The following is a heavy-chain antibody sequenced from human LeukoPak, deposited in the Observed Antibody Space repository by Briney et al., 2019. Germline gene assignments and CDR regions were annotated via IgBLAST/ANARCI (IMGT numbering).Heavy chain of an antibody. CDR2: ISYDGSNK. D-gene: IGHD2-2*01. V-gene: IGHV3-30-3*01. CDR1: GFTFSSYA. J-gene: IGHJ4*02. Sequence: GRSLRLSCAASGFTFSSYAMHWVRQAPGKGLEWVGVISYDGSNKYYADSVKGRFTISRDNSKNTLYLQMNSLRAEDTAVYYCAREFTSLDYWGQGTLVTVSS. CDR3: AREFTSLDY.